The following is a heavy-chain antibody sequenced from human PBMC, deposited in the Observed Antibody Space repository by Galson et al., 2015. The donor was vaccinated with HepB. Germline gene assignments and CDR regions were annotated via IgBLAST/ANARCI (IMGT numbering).Heavy chain of an antibody. CDR1: GFSLSTSGVG. J-gene: IGHJ4*02. CDR2: IYWNDDK. V-gene: IGHV2-5*01. Sequence: PALVKPTQTLTLTCSFSGFSLSTSGVGVGWIRQPPGKALEWLALIYWNDDKRYGPSLKSRLTITKDTSKNQVVLTMTNVDPVDTATYYCAHTPAVLTHFDYWGQGTLVTVSS. CDR3: AHTPAVLTHFDY. D-gene: IGHD4-23*01.